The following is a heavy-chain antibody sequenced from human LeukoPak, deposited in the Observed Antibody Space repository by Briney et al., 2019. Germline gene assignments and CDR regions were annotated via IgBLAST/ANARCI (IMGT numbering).Heavy chain of an antibody. CDR1: GASISSSNYY. D-gene: IGHD5-24*01. CDR3: ARWGRDDNNGWFY. V-gene: IGHV4-39*01. Sequence: SETLSLTCVVSGASISSSNYYWGWIRQPPGKGLEWIGTIYYNGSPSYNPSLKSRGTISADTSKNQFSLKLSSVTAADTAVYYCARWGRDDNNGWFYWGQGTLVTVSS. J-gene: IGHJ4*02. CDR2: IYYNGSP.